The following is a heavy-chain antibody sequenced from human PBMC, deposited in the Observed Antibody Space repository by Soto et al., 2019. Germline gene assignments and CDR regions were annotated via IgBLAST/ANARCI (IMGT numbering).Heavy chain of an antibody. Sequence: GGSLRLSCAASGFTFSSYGMHWVRQAPGKGLEWVAVIWYDGSNKYYADSVKGRFTISRDNSKNTLYLQMNSLRAEDTAVYYCAREVVVTAVKGPKNYYGMDVWGQGTTVTVSS. J-gene: IGHJ6*02. CDR3: AREVVVTAVKGPKNYYGMDV. CDR1: GFTFSSYG. V-gene: IGHV3-33*01. CDR2: IWYDGSNK. D-gene: IGHD2-21*02.